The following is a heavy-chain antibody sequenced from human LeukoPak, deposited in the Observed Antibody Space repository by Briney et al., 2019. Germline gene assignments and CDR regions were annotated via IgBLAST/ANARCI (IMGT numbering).Heavy chain of an antibody. J-gene: IGHJ6*02. Sequence: SVKVSCEASGGTFSSYAISWVRQAPGQGLEWMGGIIPIFGAANYAQKFQGRVTITADESTSTAYMELSSLRSEDTAVYYCAREGAVTWIQLYGMDVWGQGTTVTVSS. CDR1: GGTFSSYA. CDR3: AREGAVTWIQLYGMDV. V-gene: IGHV1-69*13. CDR2: IIPIFGAA. D-gene: IGHD5-18*01.